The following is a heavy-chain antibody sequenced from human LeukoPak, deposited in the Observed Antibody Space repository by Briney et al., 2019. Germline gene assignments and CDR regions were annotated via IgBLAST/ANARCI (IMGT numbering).Heavy chain of an antibody. J-gene: IGHJ4*02. V-gene: IGHV3-48*02. CDR1: GFTFSKYN. Sequence: GGSLRLSCAASGFTFSKYNMNWVRQAPGKGLEWVSYISGSSTTIKYPNSVKGRFTISRDNAKNSLYLQMNSLRDEDTAVYYCARSDGASSDYWGQGTLVTVSS. CDR2: ISGSSTTI. D-gene: IGHD4-17*01. CDR3: ARSDGASSDY.